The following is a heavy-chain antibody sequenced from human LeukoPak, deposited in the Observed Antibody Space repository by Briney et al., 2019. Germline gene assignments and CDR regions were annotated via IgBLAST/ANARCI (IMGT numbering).Heavy chain of an antibody. CDR3: ARNSSWYFDY. D-gene: IGHD6-13*01. Sequence: PSETLSLTCAVSGSSIRSDYYWGWIRQPPGKGLEWIGSIYQSGSTHYNPSLKSRVTISIDTSKNQFSLKLSSMTAADTAVYYCARNSSWYFDYWGQGTLVTVSS. CDR1: GSSIRSDYY. V-gene: IGHV4-38-2*01. CDR2: IYQSGST. J-gene: IGHJ4*02.